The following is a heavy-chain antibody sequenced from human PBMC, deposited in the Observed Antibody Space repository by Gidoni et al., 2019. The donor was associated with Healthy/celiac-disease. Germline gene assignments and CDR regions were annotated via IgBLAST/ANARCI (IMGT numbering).Heavy chain of an antibody. V-gene: IGHV4-31*03. J-gene: IGHJ4*02. Sequence: QVQLQESGPGLVKPSQTLSLTCTVSGGSISSGGYYWSWNRQHPGKGLEWIGYIYYSGSTYYNPSLKSRVTISVDTSKNQFSLKLSSVTAADTAVYYCARTGVWGSYGNDYWGQGTLVTVSS. CDR3: ARTGVWGSYGNDY. D-gene: IGHD3-16*01. CDR1: GGSISSGGYY. CDR2: IYYSGST.